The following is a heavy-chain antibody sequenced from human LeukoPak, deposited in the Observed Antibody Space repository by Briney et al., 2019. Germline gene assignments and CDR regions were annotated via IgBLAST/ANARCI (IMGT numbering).Heavy chain of an antibody. CDR3: AKGGGYEAQYYYYYLDV. CDR1: GFTFSSYS. CDR2: ISSSSSYI. J-gene: IGHJ6*03. Sequence: GGSLRLSCAASGFTFSSYSMNWVRQAPGKGLEWVSSISSSSSYIYYADSVKGRFTISRDNAKNSLYLQMNSLRAEDTAVYYCAKGGGYEAQYYYYYLDVWGKGTTDTISS. D-gene: IGHD5-12*01. V-gene: IGHV3-21*01.